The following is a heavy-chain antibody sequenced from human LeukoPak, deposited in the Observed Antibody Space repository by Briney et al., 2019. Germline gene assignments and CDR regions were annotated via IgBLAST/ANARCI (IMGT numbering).Heavy chain of an antibody. CDR3: ARVGMTTVTQNFDP. J-gene: IGHJ5*02. V-gene: IGHV1-2*02. CDR2: INPNSGGT. Sequence: ASVKVSCKASGYTFTGYYMHWVRQAPGQGLEWMGWINPNSGGTNYAQKFQGRVTMTRDTSISTAYMELSRLRSDDTAVYYCARVGMTTVTQNFDPWGQGTLVTVSS. D-gene: IGHD4-17*01. CDR1: GYTFTGYY.